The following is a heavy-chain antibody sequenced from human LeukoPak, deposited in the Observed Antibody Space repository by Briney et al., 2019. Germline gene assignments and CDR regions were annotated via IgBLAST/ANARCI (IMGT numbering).Heavy chain of an antibody. Sequence: GGTLRLSCAASGFTFSSYGMSWVRQAPGKGLEWVSTISGSGGSTYYADSVKGRFTISRDNSKNTLYLQMNSLRAEDTAVYYCAKEYCSGGSCYSYYFDYWGQGTLVTVSS. CDR3: AKEYCSGGSCYSYYFDY. D-gene: IGHD2-15*01. CDR1: GFTFSSYG. J-gene: IGHJ4*02. CDR2: ISGSGGST. V-gene: IGHV3-23*01.